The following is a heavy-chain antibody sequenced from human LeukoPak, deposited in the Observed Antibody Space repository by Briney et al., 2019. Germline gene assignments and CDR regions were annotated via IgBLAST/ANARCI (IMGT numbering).Heavy chain of an antibody. J-gene: IGHJ3*02. CDR3: AMLRLGELSLLANAYDI. CDR2: VHQTGSP. Sequence: SETLSLTCDVSGSSVNSDQYWGWMRHSPGAGLEWIGSVHQTGSPSYNPSLGSRVSLSIDSTKNSFSLRLTSVTAADTAVYYCAMLRLGELSLLANAYDIWGQGTMVIVSS. CDR1: GSSVNSDQY. D-gene: IGHD3-16*02. V-gene: IGHV4-38-2*01.